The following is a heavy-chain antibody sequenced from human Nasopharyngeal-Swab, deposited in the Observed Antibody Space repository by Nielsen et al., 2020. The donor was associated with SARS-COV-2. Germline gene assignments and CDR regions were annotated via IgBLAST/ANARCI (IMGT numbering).Heavy chain of an antibody. J-gene: IGHJ4*02. Sequence: ASVTVSCQASGYTFTGYCMHWVRQAPGQGLEWMGRINPNSGGTNYAQKFQGRVTMTRDTSISTAYMELSRLRSDDTAVYYCATERPFDYWGQGTLVTVSS. CDR2: INPNSGGT. CDR1: GYTFTGYC. V-gene: IGHV1-2*06. CDR3: ATERPFDY. D-gene: IGHD1-26*01.